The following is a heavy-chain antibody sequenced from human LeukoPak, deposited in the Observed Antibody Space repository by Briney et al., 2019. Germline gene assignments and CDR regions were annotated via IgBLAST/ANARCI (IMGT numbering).Heavy chain of an antibody. CDR1: GFTFSSYS. V-gene: IGHV3-21*01. D-gene: IGHD2-2*01. CDR2: ISSSSSYI. CDR3: AREEDIVVVPAASDY. J-gene: IGHJ4*02. Sequence: MPGGSLRLSCAASGFTFSSYSMNWGRQAPGKGLEWVSSISSSSSYIYYADSVKGRFTISRDNAKNSLYLQMNSLRAEDTAVYYCAREEDIVVVPAASDYWGQGTLVTVS.